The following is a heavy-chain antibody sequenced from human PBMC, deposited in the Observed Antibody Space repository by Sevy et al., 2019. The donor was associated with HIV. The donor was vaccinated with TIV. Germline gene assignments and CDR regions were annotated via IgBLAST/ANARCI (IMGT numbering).Heavy chain of an antibody. CDR3: ARDHTDYDFWSGYNYYYYGMDV. D-gene: IGHD3-3*01. CDR1: GFTFSSYS. Sequence: GGSLRLSCAASGFTFSSYSMNWVRQAPGKGLEWVSSISSSSSYIYYADSVKGRFTISRDNAKNSLYLQMNSLRAEDTAVYYCARDHTDYDFWSGYNYYYYGMDVWGQGTTVTVSS. V-gene: IGHV3-21*01. J-gene: IGHJ6*02. CDR2: ISSSSSYI.